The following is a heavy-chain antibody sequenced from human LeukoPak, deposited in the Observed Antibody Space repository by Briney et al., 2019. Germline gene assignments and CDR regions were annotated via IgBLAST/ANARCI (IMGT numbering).Heavy chain of an antibody. D-gene: IGHD3-22*01. Sequence: ASVTVSCKASGYTFTSYYMHLVRQAPGPGLECIGIVNPSGDSTSYAQKFQGRVTMTRDTSTSTVYMELSSLRSEDTAVYYCARDGDYYDSSGYYYNYWGQGTLVTVSS. V-gene: IGHV1-46*01. CDR2: VNPSGDST. CDR3: ARDGDYYDSSGYYYNY. CDR1: GYTFTSYY. J-gene: IGHJ4*02.